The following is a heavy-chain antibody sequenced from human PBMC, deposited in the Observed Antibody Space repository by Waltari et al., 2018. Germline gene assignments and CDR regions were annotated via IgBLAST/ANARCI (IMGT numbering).Heavy chain of an antibody. Sequence: EVQLVESGGGLVKPGGSLRLSCAASGFTFSSYSMNWVRQAPGKGLEWVSSISSSSSYIYYADSGKGRFTISRDNAKNSLYLQMNSLRAEDTAVYYCAREEGQGVIRYWGQGTLVTVSS. J-gene: IGHJ4*02. CDR2: ISSSSSYI. CDR3: AREEGQGVIRY. V-gene: IGHV3-21*01. CDR1: GFTFSSYS. D-gene: IGHD3-10*01.